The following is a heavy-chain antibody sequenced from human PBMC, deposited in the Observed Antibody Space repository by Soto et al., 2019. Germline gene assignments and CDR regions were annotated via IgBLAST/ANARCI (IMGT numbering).Heavy chain of an antibody. D-gene: IGHD6-13*01. CDR2: IYYSGST. J-gene: IGHJ4*02. CDR1: GGSISSSSYY. Sequence: SETLSLTCTVSGGSISSSSYYWGWIRQPPGKGLEWIGSIYYSGSTYYNPSLKSRVTISVDTSKNQFSLKLSSVTAADTAVYYCARRARKQQQLVLDYWGQGTLVTVSS. V-gene: IGHV4-39*01. CDR3: ARRARKQQQLVLDY.